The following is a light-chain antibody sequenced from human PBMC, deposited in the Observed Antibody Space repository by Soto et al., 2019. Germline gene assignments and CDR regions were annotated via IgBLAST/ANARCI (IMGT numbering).Light chain of an antibody. CDR2: RNN. Sequence: QPVLTQPSSASGTPGQRVTISCSGSSSNIGSNPVNWYQHLPGTAPKLLIYRNNQRPSGVPDRFSASKSGASASLAISGLQSEDEADYYCAAWDDSLNDWVFGGGTKLTVL. CDR1: SSNIGSNP. J-gene: IGLJ3*02. CDR3: AAWDDSLNDWV. V-gene: IGLV1-44*01.